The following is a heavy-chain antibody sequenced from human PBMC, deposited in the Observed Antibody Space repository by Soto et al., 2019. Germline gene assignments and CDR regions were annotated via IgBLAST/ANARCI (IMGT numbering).Heavy chain of an antibody. CDR1: GDTSSNYG. V-gene: IGHV1-69*06. CDR3: ARDPDEVVGTDYHYYGMDV. CDR2: VLPVFGTT. J-gene: IGHJ6*02. D-gene: IGHD1-26*01. Sequence: ASVKVSCKASGDTSSNYGVSWVRQAPGQGLEWMGGVLPVFGTTTYARNFQGRITITADKSTSTVYMELTSLRSDDTATYYCARDPDEVVGTDYHYYGMDVWDQGATVTVS.